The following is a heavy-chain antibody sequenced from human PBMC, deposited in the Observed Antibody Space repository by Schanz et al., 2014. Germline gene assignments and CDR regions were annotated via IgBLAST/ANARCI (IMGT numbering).Heavy chain of an antibody. D-gene: IGHD7-27*01. J-gene: IGHJ4*02. V-gene: IGHV3-48*01. Sequence: EVQLVESGGGLVQPGGSLRLSCAASAFIFRSYSMHWVRQAPGKGLEWVSYISRSSSTIYYADSVRGRFTISRDNAKNSLYLQMNSLRAEDTAVYYCARENLNWEAFDIWGQGSLVTVSS. CDR2: ISRSSSTI. CDR3: ARENLNWEAFDI. CDR1: AFIFRSYS.